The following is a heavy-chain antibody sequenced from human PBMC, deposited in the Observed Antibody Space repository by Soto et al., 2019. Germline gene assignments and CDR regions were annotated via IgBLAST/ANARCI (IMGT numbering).Heavy chain of an antibody. CDR1: GGSINRSSYY. D-gene: IGHD3-3*01. J-gene: IGHJ6*02. CDR2: IYYGLST. V-gene: IGHV4-39*02. Sequence: WETLSLTCTVSGGSINRSSYYWGWLRPPPVKGLEWIGSIYYGLSTYYNPSLKSRFTISVDTSKNRFPLKRGSVTAADTAVYYCARGRGDDFWGGYSPRYYYYGMDVGGQGTRVTFSS. CDR3: ARGRGDDFWGGYSPRYYYYGMDV.